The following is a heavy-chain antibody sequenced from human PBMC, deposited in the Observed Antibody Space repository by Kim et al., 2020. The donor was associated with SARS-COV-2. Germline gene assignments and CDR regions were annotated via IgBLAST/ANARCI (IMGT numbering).Heavy chain of an antibody. Sequence: SETLSLTCAVYGGSFSGYYWSWIRQPPGKGLEWIGEINHSGSTNYNPSLKSRVTISVDTSKNQFSLKLSSVTAADTAVYYCARGGLLRLGELVVSYDYWGQGTLVTVSS. CDR3: ARGGLLRLGELVVSYDY. CDR1: GGSFSGYY. J-gene: IGHJ4*02. D-gene: IGHD3-16*01. CDR2: INHSGST. V-gene: IGHV4-34*01.